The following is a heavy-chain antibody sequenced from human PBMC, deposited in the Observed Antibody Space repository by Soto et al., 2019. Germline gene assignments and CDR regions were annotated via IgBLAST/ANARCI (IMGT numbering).Heavy chain of an antibody. CDR3: AKDYYDSSGYYYAPGDYYYYGMDV. CDR1: GFTFSSYG. J-gene: IGHJ6*02. D-gene: IGHD3-22*01. CDR2: ISYDGSNK. V-gene: IGHV3-30*18. Sequence: GGSLRLSCAASGFTFSSYGMHWVRQAPGKGLEWVAVISYDGSNKYYADSVKGRFTISRDNSKNTLYLQMNSLRAEDTAVYYCAKDYYDSSGYYYAPGDYYYYGMDVWGQGTTVTVS.